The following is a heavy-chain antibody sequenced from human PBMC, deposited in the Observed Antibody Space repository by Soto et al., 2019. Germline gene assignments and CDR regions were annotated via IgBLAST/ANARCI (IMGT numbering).Heavy chain of an antibody. CDR1: GYTFTTYD. Sequence: QVQLVQSGAEVKKPGASVRVSCKASGYTFTTYDIHWVRQAPGPGLEWMGIITPGGGITSYAQKFKGRITMTRDTSTSTVYMELSSLRSEDTAMYYCAKVLAELVPRYFDTWGQGTLVTVSS. V-gene: IGHV1-46*01. J-gene: IGHJ4*02. D-gene: IGHD6-13*01. CDR3: AKVLAELVPRYFDT. CDR2: ITPGGGIT.